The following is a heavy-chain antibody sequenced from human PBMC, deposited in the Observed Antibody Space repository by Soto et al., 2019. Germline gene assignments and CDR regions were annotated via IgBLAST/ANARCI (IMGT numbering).Heavy chain of an antibody. J-gene: IGHJ4*02. D-gene: IGHD1-26*01. CDR1: GGSISSYY. CDR2: IYYSGST. V-gene: IGHV4-59*12. CDR3: ARERSGSYYG. Sequence: PSETLSLTCAVSGGSISSYYWSWIRQPPGKGLEWIGYIYYSGSTNYNPSLKSRVTISVDTSKNQFSLKLNSMTAADTAVYYCARERSGSYYGWGQGTLVTVSS.